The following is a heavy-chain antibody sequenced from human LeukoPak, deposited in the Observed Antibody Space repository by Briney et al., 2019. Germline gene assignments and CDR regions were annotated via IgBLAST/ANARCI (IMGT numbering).Heavy chain of an antibody. CDR1: GFTFSSYA. Sequence: PGGSLRLSCAASGFTFSSYAMSWVRQAPGKGLEWVSAISGSGGSTYYADSVKGRFTISRDNSKNTLYLQMNSLRAEDTAVYYCARDRYYGSYGMDVWGQGTTVTVSS. CDR3: ARDRYYGSYGMDV. V-gene: IGHV3-23*01. D-gene: IGHD3-10*01. CDR2: ISGSGGST. J-gene: IGHJ6*02.